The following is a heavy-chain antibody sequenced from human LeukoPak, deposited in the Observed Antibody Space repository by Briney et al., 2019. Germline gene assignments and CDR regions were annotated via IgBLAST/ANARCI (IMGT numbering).Heavy chain of an antibody. Sequence: SETLSLTCNVSGGSISSYYWSWIRQPAGKGLEWIGRIYTSGSTSYNPSLEGRVTISVDTSKNQFSLRLTSVTAADTAVYYCARDRIATAGFDYWGQGALVTVSS. D-gene: IGHD6-13*01. CDR1: GGSISSYY. V-gene: IGHV4-4*07. J-gene: IGHJ4*02. CDR2: IYTSGST. CDR3: ARDRIATAGFDY.